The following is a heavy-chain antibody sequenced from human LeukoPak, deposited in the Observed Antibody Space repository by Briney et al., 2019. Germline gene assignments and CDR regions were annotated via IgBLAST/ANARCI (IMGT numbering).Heavy chain of an antibody. J-gene: IGHJ4*02. CDR3: ARHGVGAGLAAAYI. V-gene: IGHV5-51*01. Sequence: GESLKISCKGSGYSFPNYWIGWVRQMSGKGLEWMGIIYPLDSDTRYSPSFQGQVTISADTSISTAYLQWSSLKASDTAMYYCARHGVGAGLAAAYIWGQGTLLTVSS. CDR2: IYPLDSDT. CDR1: GYSFPNYW. D-gene: IGHD6-13*01.